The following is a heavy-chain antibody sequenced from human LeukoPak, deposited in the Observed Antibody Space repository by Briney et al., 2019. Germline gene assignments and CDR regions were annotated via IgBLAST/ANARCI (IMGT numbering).Heavy chain of an antibody. V-gene: IGHV1-2*02. CDR1: GYTFTGYY. D-gene: IGHD1-26*01. Sequence: ASVKVSCKASGYTFTGYYMHCVRQAPGQGLEWMGWINPNSGGTNYAQKFQGRVTMTRDTSISTAYMELSRLRSDDTAVYYCARNREGGSYIDYWGQGTLVTVSS. J-gene: IGHJ4*02. CDR2: INPNSGGT. CDR3: ARNREGGSYIDY.